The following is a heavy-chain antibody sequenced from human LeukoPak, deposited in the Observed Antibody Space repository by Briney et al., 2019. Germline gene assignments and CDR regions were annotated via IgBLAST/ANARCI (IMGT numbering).Heavy chain of an antibody. V-gene: IGHV4-38-2*01. CDR1: GYSISSGYY. CDR2: IYHSGST. D-gene: IGHD3-3*01. J-gene: IGHJ6*03. Sequence: PSETLSLTCAVSGYSISSGYYWGWIRQPPGKGLEWIGSIYHSGSTYYNPSLKSRVTISVDTSKNQFSLKLSSVTAADTAVYYCARGRDFWSGYYTYYYMDVWGKGTTVTVSS. CDR3: ARGRDFWSGYYTYYYMDV.